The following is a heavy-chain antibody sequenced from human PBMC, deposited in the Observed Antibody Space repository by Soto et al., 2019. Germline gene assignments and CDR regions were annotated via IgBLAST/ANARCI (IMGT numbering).Heavy chain of an antibody. Sequence: SETLSLTCTVSGGSISSGDYYWSWIRQPPGKGLEWIGYIYYSGSTYYNPSLKSRVTISVDTSKNQFSLKLSSVTAADTAVYYCARVIQELWYGMDVWGQGTTVTAP. CDR1: GGSISSGDYY. V-gene: IGHV4-30-4*01. CDR2: IYYSGST. D-gene: IGHD1-1*01. J-gene: IGHJ6*02. CDR3: ARVIQELWYGMDV.